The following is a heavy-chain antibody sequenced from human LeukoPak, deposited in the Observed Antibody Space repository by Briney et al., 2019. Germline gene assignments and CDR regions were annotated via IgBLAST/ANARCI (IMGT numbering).Heavy chain of an antibody. J-gene: IGHJ6*03. CDR3: ARGITMPFRDYYYMDV. Sequence: PSETLSLTCTVSGGSISSYYWSWIRQPAGKGLEWIGRIYTSGSTNYNPSLKSRVTMSVDTSKNQFSLKLSSVTAADTAVYYCARGITMPFRDYYYMDVWGKGTTVTISS. CDR1: GGSISSYY. V-gene: IGHV4-4*07. CDR2: IYTSGST. D-gene: IGHD3-3*01.